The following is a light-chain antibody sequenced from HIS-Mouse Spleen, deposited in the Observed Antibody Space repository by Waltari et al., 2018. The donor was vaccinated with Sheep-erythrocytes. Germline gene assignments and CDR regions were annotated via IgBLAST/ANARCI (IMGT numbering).Light chain of an antibody. CDR2: DVS. CDR3: CSYAGSYNHV. CDR1: SRYVGGSNY. V-gene: IGLV2-11*01. J-gene: IGLJ1*01. Sequence: QSALTQPRSVSGSPGPSVTISCTGTSRYVGGSNYVSWYQQHPGKAPKLMIYDVSKRPSGVPDRFSGSKSGNTASLTISGLQAEDEADYYCCSYAGSYNHVFATGTKVTVL.